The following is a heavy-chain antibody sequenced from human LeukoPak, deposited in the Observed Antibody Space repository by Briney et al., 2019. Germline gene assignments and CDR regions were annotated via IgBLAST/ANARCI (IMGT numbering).Heavy chain of an antibody. CDR3: ARDQDYGDYGQRYFDC. J-gene: IGHJ4*02. Sequence: QPGGSLRLSCAASGFTVNSNYMSWVRQAPGKGLEWVSVIYSGGSTYYADSVKGRFTISRDDSKNTLYLQMNSLRAEDTAVYYCARDQDYGDYGQRYFDCWGQGTLVTVSS. V-gene: IGHV3-53*01. CDR2: IYSGGST. D-gene: IGHD4-17*01. CDR1: GFTVNSNY.